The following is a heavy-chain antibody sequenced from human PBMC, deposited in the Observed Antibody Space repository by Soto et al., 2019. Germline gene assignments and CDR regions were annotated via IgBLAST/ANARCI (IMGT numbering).Heavy chain of an antibody. CDR2: ISAYNGNT. CDR1: GYTFTSYG. V-gene: IGHV1-18*01. J-gene: IGHJ4*02. Sequence: ASVKVSFKASGYTFTSYGISWVRQAPGQGLEWMGWISAYNGNTNYAQKLQGRVTMTTDTSASTAYMELRSLRSDDTAVYYCARLALRYFDWLPIDYWGQGTLVTVSS. D-gene: IGHD3-9*01. CDR3: ARLALRYFDWLPIDY.